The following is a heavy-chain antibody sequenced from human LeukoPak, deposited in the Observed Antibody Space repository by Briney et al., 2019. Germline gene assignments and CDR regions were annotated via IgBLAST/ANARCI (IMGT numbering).Heavy chain of an antibody. CDR3: ARGVGSSWFDP. J-gene: IGHJ5*02. V-gene: IGHV1-2*02. CDR2: INIKSGGT. D-gene: IGHD2-2*01. CDR1: GYTFTDNY. Sequence: ASVKVSCEASGYTFTDNYIHWVRQAPGQGLEWMGWINIKSGGTNYAQKLQGRVTMTRDTSISTAYMELSSLRSDDTAVYFCARGVGSSWFDPWGQGTLVTASS.